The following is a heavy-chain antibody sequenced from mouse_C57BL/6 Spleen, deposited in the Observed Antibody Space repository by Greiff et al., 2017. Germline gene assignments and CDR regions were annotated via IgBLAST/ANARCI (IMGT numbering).Heavy chain of an antibody. D-gene: IGHD1-1*01. CDR2: IHPSDSDT. V-gene: IGHV1-74*01. Sequence: QVQLQQPGAELVKPGASVKVFCKASGYTFTSYWMHWVKQRPGQGLEWIGRIHPSDSDTNYNQKFKGKATLTVDKSSSTAYMQLSSLTSEDSAVYYCAIPPIYYGSSLYYFDYWGQGTTLTVSS. J-gene: IGHJ2*01. CDR1: GYTFTSYW. CDR3: AIPPIYYGSSLYYFDY.